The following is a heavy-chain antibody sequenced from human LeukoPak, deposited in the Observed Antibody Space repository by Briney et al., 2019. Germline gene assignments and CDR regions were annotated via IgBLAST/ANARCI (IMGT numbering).Heavy chain of an antibody. Sequence: PLETLSLTCTVSGGSISTGGYYWSWIRQPPGKGLEWIGFIYYSGSTNYNPSLKSRVTISVDTSKNQFFLNLRSVTAADTAVYYCARVPRIEAGATGDWFDPWGQGTVVTVSS. CDR2: IYYSGST. D-gene: IGHD6-13*01. CDR3: ARVPRIEAGATGDWFDP. J-gene: IGHJ5*02. V-gene: IGHV4-61*08. CDR1: GGSISTGGYY.